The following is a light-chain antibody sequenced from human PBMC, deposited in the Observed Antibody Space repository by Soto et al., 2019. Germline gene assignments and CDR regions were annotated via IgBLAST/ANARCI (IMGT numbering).Light chain of an antibody. CDR1: QDIHVF. V-gene: IGKV1-9*01. CDR2: SAS. Sequence: VQLTQSPSFLSASEGDTITITCRASQDIHVFLGWYQHKPGKAPRLLIDSASTLQSGVPSRFSGSGSGTEFTLTINDLQPEDFASYYCQQLNIYPLTFAPGTKVDVK. J-gene: IGKJ3*01. CDR3: QQLNIYPLT.